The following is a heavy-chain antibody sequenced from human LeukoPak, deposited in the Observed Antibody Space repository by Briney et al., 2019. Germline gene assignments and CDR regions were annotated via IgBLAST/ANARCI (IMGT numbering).Heavy chain of an antibody. D-gene: IGHD6-13*01. V-gene: IGHV4-34*01. CDR3: ARDSSSWSTYYYMDV. J-gene: IGHJ6*03. CDR2: INHSGST. CDR1: GGSFSGYY. Sequence: PSETLSLTCAVYGGSFSGYYWSWIRQPPGKGLEWIGEINHSGSTNYNPSLKSRVTISVDTSKNQFSLKLSSVTAADTAVYYCARDSSSWSTYYYMDVWGKGTTVTVSS.